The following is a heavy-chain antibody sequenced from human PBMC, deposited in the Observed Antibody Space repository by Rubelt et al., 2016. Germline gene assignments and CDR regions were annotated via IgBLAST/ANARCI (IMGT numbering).Heavy chain of an antibody. CDR3: TTVSMGRRTFRFDY. D-gene: IGHD3-16*01. V-gene: IGHV3-33*01. Sequence: GLEWVAFIWFDASNKYYADSVKGRFTISRDSSKNTLSLQMNSLKTEDTAVYYCTTVSMGRRTFRFDYWGQGTLVTVSS. CDR2: IWFDASNK. J-gene: IGHJ4*02.